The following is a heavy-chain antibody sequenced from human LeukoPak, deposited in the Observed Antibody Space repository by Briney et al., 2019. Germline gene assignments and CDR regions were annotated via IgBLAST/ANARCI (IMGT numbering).Heavy chain of an antibody. D-gene: IGHD5-12*01. CDR1: GFTFSDYY. CDR3: AKFSVPYSGYGPLDY. Sequence: PGGSLRLSCAASGFTFSDYYMSWIRQAPGKGLEGVSYISSSGSTIYYADSVKGRFTISRDNAKNSLYLQMNSLRAEATAVYYCAKFSVPYSGYGPLDYWGQGTLVTVSS. CDR2: ISSSGSTI. V-gene: IGHV3-11*01. J-gene: IGHJ4*02.